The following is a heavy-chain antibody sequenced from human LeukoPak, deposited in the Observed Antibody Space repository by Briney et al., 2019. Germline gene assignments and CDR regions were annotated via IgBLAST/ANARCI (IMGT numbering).Heavy chain of an antibody. D-gene: IGHD3-22*01. CDR1: GYTFSSYG. J-gene: IGHJ4*02. Sequence: ASVKVSCKASGYTFSSYGISWVRQAPGQGLEWMGWISAYNGNTNFAQEFQGRVTMTTDTSTSTASMELRSLRSDDTAVYYCARVLRDSSGYYYFDYWGQGTLVTVSS. CDR3: ARVLRDSSGYYYFDY. V-gene: IGHV1-18*01. CDR2: ISAYNGNT.